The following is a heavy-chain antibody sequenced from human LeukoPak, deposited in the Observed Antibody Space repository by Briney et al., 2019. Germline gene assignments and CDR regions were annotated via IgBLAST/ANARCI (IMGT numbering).Heavy chain of an antibody. J-gene: IGHJ5*02. CDR3: ARRPANYYGSAIINWFDP. D-gene: IGHD3-10*01. CDR1: GGSISSSSYY. V-gene: IGHV4-39*07. Sequence: SETLPLTCTVSGGSISSSSYYWGWIRQPPGKGLEWIGSIYYSGSTNYNPSLKSRVTISVDTSKNQFSLKLSSVTAADTAVYYCARRPANYYGSAIINWFDPWGQGTLVTVSS. CDR2: IYYSGST.